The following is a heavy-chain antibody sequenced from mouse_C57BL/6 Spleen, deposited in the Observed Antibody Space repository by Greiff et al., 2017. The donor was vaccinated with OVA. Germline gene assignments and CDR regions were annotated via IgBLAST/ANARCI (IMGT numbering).Heavy chain of an antibody. D-gene: IGHD1-1*01. J-gene: IGHJ2*01. CDR1: GYTFTSYG. CDR3: AGGYYYGSSKAYFDY. V-gene: IGHV1-81*01. Sequence: VLLVESGAELARPGASVKLSCKASGYTFTSYGIRWVQQRTGQGLEWIGEIYPRSGNTYYNEKFKGKATLTADKSSSTAYMELRSLTSEDSAVYFCAGGYYYGSSKAYFDYWGQGTTLTVSS. CDR2: IYPRSGNT.